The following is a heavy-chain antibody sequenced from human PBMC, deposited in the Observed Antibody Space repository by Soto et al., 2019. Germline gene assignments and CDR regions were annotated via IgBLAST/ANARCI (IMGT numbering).Heavy chain of an antibody. V-gene: IGHV1-18*01. CDR2: ISAYNGNT. D-gene: IGHD3-22*01. CDR3: ARDTYYYDSSGYYTLDY. CDR1: GYTFTSYG. J-gene: IGHJ4*02. Sequence: GASVKVSCKASGYTFTSYGISWVRQAPGQGLEWMGWISAYNGNTNYAQKLQGRVTMTTDTSTSTAYMELRSLRSDDTAVYYCARDTYYYDSSGYYTLDYWGQGTLVTVSS.